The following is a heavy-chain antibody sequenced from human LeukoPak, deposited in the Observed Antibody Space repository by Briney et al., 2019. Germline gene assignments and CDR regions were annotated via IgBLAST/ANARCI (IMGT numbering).Heavy chain of an antibody. J-gene: IGHJ1*01. CDR3: AKANTGGGSNNLGYFHH. D-gene: IGHD3-16*01. CDR1: LVTFSTYG. CDR2: MRNDGSNK. V-gene: IGHV3-30*02. Sequence: PGGSLRLSCAASLVTFSTYGMHWVRQAPGKGLEWVAFMRNDGSNKYYAASVRGRFTLSRDNSKNTLYLQMNSLKAEDTAVYYCAKANTGGGSNNLGYFHHWGQGTLVTVSS.